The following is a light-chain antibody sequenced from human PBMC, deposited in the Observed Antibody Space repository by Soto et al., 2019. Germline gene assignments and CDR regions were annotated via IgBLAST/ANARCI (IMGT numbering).Light chain of an antibody. CDR1: QGISSY. CDR2: AAS. Sequence: DIQMTQSPSSVSASVGDRVTITCRAGQGISSYLAWYQQKPGEAPKLLIYAASSLQSGVPSRFSGSGSGADFTLTISSLQPEDSATYYCQQAHSFPTFGQGTTVDIK. CDR3: QQAHSFPT. V-gene: IGKV1-12*01. J-gene: IGKJ1*01.